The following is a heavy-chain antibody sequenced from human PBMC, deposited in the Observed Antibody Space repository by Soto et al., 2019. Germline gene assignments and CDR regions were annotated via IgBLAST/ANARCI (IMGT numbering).Heavy chain of an antibody. Sequence: ASVKVSCKTSGYTFSDYYMHWLRQAPGQGLEWMGWINPNSGGKNYAQKFLGRVTMNRDTSLSTVYMELSRLRSDDTAVYYCAKSLYGVDVFDGFDYWGQGTLVTVSS. V-gene: IGHV1-2*02. CDR2: INPNSGGK. D-gene: IGHD3-16*02. J-gene: IGHJ4*02. CDR3: AKSLYGVDVFDGFDY. CDR1: GYTFSDYY.